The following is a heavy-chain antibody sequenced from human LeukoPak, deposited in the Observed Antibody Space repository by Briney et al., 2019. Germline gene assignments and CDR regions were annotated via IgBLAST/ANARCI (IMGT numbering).Heavy chain of an antibody. V-gene: IGHV3-23*01. CDR3: ARGRRDCGGDCYVAFDI. J-gene: IGHJ3*02. CDR2: NHGGGDVS. CDR1: GFTFTNYA. Sequence: GGSLRLSCAASGFTFTNYAMNWVRQAPEKGLEWVSTNHGGGDVSYYADSLKGRFTISRDNSKNSLFLQMHTLRADDTAVYFCARGRRDCGGDCYVAFDIWGQGTMLTVSS. D-gene: IGHD2-21*02.